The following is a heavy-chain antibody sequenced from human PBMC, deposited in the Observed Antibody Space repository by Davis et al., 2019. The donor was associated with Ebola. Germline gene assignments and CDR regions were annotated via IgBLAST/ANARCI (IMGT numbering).Heavy chain of an antibody. D-gene: IGHD5-18*01. CDR1: GYTFTSYG. CDR2: ISAYNGNT. Sequence: ASVKVSCKASGYTFTSYGISWVRQAPGQGLEWMGWISAYNGNTNYAQKFQGRVTITADESTSTAYMELSSLRSEDTAVYYCARGDTALDYWGQGTLVTVSS. CDR3: ARGDTALDY. J-gene: IGHJ4*02. V-gene: IGHV1-18*04.